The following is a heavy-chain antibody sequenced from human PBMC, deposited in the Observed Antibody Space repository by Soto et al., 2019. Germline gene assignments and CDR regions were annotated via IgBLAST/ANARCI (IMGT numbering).Heavy chain of an antibody. CDR3: ARVSRHPLLGWFDP. CDR2: IYHSGTT. V-gene: IGHV4-31*03. Sequence: QVQLQESGPGLVKPSQTLSLTCTVSGGSISSGGYYWSWIRQHPGKGLEWIGYIYHSGTTYYNPSLQTRVTISVDTYTNPFSLKLTSVTAADTAVYYCARVSRHPLLGWFDPWGQGTLVTVSS. J-gene: IGHJ5*02. CDR1: GGSISSGGYY. D-gene: IGHD2-2*01.